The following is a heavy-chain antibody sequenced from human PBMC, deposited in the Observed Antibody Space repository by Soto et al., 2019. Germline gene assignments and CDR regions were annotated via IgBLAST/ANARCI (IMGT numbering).Heavy chain of an antibody. D-gene: IGHD2-15*01. J-gene: IGHJ3*02. Sequence: QVQLQESGPGLVKPSQTLSLTCTVSGGSISSGGYYWSWIRQHPGKGLEWIGYIYYSGSTYSNPSLKSRVTISVDTSKNQFSLKLSSVTAADTAVYYCATGICSGGSCYLNAAFDIWGQGTMVTVSS. CDR2: IYYSGST. V-gene: IGHV4-31*03. CDR3: ATGICSGGSCYLNAAFDI. CDR1: GGSISSGGYY.